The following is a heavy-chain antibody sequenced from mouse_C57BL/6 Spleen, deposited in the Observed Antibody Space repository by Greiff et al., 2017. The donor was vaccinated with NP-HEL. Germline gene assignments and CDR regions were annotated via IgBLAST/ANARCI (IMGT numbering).Heavy chain of an antibody. J-gene: IGHJ3*01. Sequence: QVQLQQSGAELVRPGASVKLSCKASGYTFTDYYINWVKQRPGQGLEWIARIYPGSGNTYYNEKFKGKATLTAEKSSSTAYMQLSSLTSEDSAVYFCARGYYGNPIAYWGQGTLVTVSA. CDR3: ARGYYGNPIAY. CDR1: GYTFTDYY. CDR2: IYPGSGNT. D-gene: IGHD2-1*01. V-gene: IGHV1-76*01.